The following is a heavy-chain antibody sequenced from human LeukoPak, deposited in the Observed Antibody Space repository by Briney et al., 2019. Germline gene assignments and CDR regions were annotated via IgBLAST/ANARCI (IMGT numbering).Heavy chain of an antibody. CDR2: ISAYNGNT. D-gene: IGHD4-17*01. CDR1: GYTFTSYG. Sequence: ASVTVSCKASGYTFTSYGISWVRQAPGQGLEWMGWISAYNGNTNYAQKLQGRVTMTTDTSTSTAYMELRSLRSDDTAVYYCARDSMTTVTTSTGDYWGQGTLVTVSS. J-gene: IGHJ4*02. V-gene: IGHV1-18*01. CDR3: ARDSMTTVTTSTGDY.